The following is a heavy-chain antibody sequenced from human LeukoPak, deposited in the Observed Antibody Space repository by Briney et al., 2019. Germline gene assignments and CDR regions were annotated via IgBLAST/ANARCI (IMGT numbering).Heavy chain of an antibody. CDR1: GFTFSNAW. V-gene: IGHV3-66*01. D-gene: IGHD2-15*01. CDR2: ITNSGDST. J-gene: IGHJ4*02. Sequence: SGGSLRLSCAASGFTFSNAWMSWVRQAPGKGLEWVSGITNSGDSTYYADSVKGRFTISRDNSKNTLYLQMNSLRAEDTAVYYCARDGERYCSGGSCSHIGHWGQGTLVSVSS. CDR3: ARDGERYCSGGSCSHIGH.